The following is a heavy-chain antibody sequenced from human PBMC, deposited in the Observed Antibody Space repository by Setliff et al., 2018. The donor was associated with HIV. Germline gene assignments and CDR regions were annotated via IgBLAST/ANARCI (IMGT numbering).Heavy chain of an antibody. D-gene: IGHD3-22*01. CDR2: ISASGGST. J-gene: IGHJ4*02. CDR1: GFTFPDSA. CDR3: ATDPYYYDSSGHFDS. Sequence: GGSLRLSCAASGFTFPDSAMTWVRQAPGKGLEWVSVISASGGSTYYADSVKGRFTISRDNARNSLYLQMNSLRAEDTAVYYCATDPYYYDSSGHFDSWGQGTLVTVSS. V-gene: IGHV3-23*01.